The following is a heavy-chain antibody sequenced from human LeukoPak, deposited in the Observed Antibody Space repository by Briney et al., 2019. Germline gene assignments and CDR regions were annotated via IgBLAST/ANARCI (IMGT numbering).Heavy chain of an antibody. J-gene: IGHJ3*02. Sequence: SETPSLTCAVYGGSFSGYYWSWIRQPPGKGLEWIGEINHSGSTNYNPSLKSRVTISVDTSKNQFSLKLSSVTAADTAVYYCARALDAFDIWGQGTMVTVSS. CDR1: GGSFSGYY. CDR2: INHSGST. V-gene: IGHV4-34*01. CDR3: ARALDAFDI.